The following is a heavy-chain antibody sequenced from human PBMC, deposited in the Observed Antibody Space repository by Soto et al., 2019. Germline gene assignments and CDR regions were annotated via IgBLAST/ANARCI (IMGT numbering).Heavy chain of an antibody. D-gene: IGHD3-10*01. J-gene: IGHJ3*02. CDR3: ARRGSHAFDI. V-gene: IGHV3-66*01. Sequence: GGSLRLSCTSSGFPVSSNYMTWVRQAPGKGLEWVSVIYSGGSTNYADSVKGRFTISRDDSQNTLYLHMNSLRAEDTAVYYCARRGSHAFDIWGQGTMVT. CDR1: GFPVSSNY. CDR2: IYSGGST.